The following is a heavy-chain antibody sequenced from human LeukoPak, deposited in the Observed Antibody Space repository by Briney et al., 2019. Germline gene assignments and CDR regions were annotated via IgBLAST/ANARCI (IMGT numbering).Heavy chain of an antibody. CDR1: GGTFSSYA. CDR3: ARDLGGYSYGYQVY. Sequence: SVKVSCKASGGTFSSYAISWVRQAPGQGLEWMGRIIPILGIANYAQKFQGRVTITADRSTSTAYMELSSLRSEDTAVYYCARDLGGYSYGYQVYWGQGTLVTVSS. CDR2: IIPILGIA. J-gene: IGHJ4*02. D-gene: IGHD5-18*01. V-gene: IGHV1-69*04.